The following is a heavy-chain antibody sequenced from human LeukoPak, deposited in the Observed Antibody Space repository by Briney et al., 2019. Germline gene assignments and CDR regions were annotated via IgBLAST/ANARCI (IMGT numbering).Heavy chain of an antibody. CDR3: VRDTGGSGSYPDY. CDR1: GFTFSNYW. CDR2: IKQDGSEK. J-gene: IGHJ4*02. Sequence: GGSLRLSCAASGFTFSNYWMTWVCQAPEKGLEWVANIKQDGSEKYYVDSVRGRFTISRDNARNSVYLQLNSLRVEDTAVYYCVRDTGGSGSYPDYWGPGTLVTVSS. D-gene: IGHD3-16*02. V-gene: IGHV3-7*01.